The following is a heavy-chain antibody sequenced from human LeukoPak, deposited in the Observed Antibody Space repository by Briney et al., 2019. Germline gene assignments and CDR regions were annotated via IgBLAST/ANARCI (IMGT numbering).Heavy chain of an antibody. J-gene: IGHJ4*02. V-gene: IGHV4-59*01. CDR2: ISYSGNT. Sequence: SETLSLTCTVSGGSISNYYWTWIRQPPGKGLEWIGFISYSGNTNYNPSLKRRVTISLDTSKNQFSLKLISVTAADTAVYYCARSTSGYYYFDYWGQGTLVTVSS. D-gene: IGHD3-22*01. CDR1: GGSISNYY. CDR3: ARSTSGYYYFDY.